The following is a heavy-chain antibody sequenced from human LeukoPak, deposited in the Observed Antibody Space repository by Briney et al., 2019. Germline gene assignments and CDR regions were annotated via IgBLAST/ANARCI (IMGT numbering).Heavy chain of an antibody. CDR3: AREQLYSGYYGLDV. CDR2: ISYDGNNN. CDR1: GFTFSNAW. V-gene: IGHV3-30-3*01. D-gene: IGHD2-21*01. Sequence: VGSLRLSCAASGFTFSNAWMSWVRQAPGKGLECVALISYDGNNNYYADSVRGRFTISRDNSKNTVNLQVNSLRPEDTAVYYCAREQLYSGYYGLDVWGQGTTLTVSS. J-gene: IGHJ6*02.